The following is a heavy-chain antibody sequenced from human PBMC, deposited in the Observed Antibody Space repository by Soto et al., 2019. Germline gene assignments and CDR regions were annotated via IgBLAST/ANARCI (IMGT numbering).Heavy chain of an antibody. J-gene: IGHJ4*02. CDR1: GFTFSSYS. D-gene: IGHD2-15*01. CDR3: AGLSVATDGFDY. CDR2: ISSSSSYI. Sequence: EVQLVESGGGLVKPGGSLRLSCAASGFTFSSYSMNWVRQAPGKGLEWVSSISSSSSYIYYADSVKGRFTISRDNAKNSLYLQMNSLRAEDTAVYYCAGLSVATDGFDYWGQGPLVTVSS. V-gene: IGHV3-21*01.